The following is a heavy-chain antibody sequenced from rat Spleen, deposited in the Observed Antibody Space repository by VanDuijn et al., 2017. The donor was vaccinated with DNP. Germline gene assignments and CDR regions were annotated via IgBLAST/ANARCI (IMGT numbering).Heavy chain of an antibody. Sequence: EVHLVESGGGLVQPGRSLKLSCAASGFNFSDYNMAGVRQTPKKGLEWVTSILFNGSRTYYGDSLKGRFTISRDNAKRTQYLQMDSLRSEDTATYYCVTHPSWFGYWGPGTLVTVSS. V-gene: IGHV5-7*01. CDR1: GFNFSDYN. J-gene: IGHJ3*01. CDR3: VTHPSWFGY. CDR2: ILFNGSRT.